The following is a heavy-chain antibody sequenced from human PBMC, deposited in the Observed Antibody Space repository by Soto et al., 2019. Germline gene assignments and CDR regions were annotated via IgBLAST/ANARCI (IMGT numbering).Heavy chain of an antibody. Sequence: SETLCVTCPVAGGSVSSGSYYWSWIRQPPGKGLEWIGYIYYSGSTNYNPSLKSRVTISVDTSKNQFSLKLSSVTAADTAVYYCARDLGGSIGYWGQGTLVTVSS. CDR1: GGSVSSGSYY. J-gene: IGHJ4*02. CDR3: ARDLGGSIGY. V-gene: IGHV4-61*01. D-gene: IGHD1-26*01. CDR2: IYYSGST.